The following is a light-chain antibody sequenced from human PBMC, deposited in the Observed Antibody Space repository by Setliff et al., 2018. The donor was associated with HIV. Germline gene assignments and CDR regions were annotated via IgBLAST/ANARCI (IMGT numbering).Light chain of an antibody. CDR1: SSDIGAYDY. CDR3: SSYTSSSTLVV. J-gene: IGLJ2*01. Sequence: ALTQPRSVSGSPGQSVTISCTGTSSDIGAYDYVSWFQQSPGKAPLLIIYDVTRRPSGVPDRFSGSRSVNTASLTISGLQAEDEADYYCSSYTSSSTLVVFGGGTKVTVL. CDR2: DVT. V-gene: IGLV2-11*01.